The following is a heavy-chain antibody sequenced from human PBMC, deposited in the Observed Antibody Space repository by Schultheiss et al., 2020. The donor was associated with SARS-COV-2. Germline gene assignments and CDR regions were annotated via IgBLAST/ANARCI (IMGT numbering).Heavy chain of an antibody. CDR2: IYYSGTT. D-gene: IGHD4-11*01. J-gene: IGHJ3*02. CDR3: ARRLRTTEAFDI. V-gene: IGHV4-61*08. Sequence: SETLSLTCTVSGGSISSGGYYWGWIRQPPGKGLEWIGYIYYSGTTSYNPSLKSRVTMSADTSKNQFSLKLSSVTAADTAVYYCARRLRTTEAFDIWGQGTMVTVSS. CDR1: GGSISSGGYY.